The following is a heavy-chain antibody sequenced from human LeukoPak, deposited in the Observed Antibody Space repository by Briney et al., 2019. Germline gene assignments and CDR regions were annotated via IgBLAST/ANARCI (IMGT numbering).Heavy chain of an antibody. CDR3: ARHRYSHFDS. CDR1: GFTFSSYW. V-gene: IGHV3-7*01. D-gene: IGHD3-16*02. Sequence: GGSLRLSCAASGFTFSSYWMTWVRQAPGKGLEWVANIQLDGSEKYNVDSVKGRFTISRDNAKDSLYLQMNSLRAEDTAVYYCARHRYSHFDSWGQGTLVTVSS. J-gene: IGHJ4*02. CDR2: IQLDGSEK.